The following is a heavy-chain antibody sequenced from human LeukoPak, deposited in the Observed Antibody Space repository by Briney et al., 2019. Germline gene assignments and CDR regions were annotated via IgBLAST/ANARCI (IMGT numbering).Heavy chain of an antibody. D-gene: IGHD2-2*01. CDR3: ARKGCSSISCLYYYYMDV. CDR2: IKQDGSEK. CDR1: GFTFSSYW. V-gene: IGHV3-7*01. J-gene: IGHJ6*03. Sequence: GGSLRLSCAASGFTFSSYWMSWVRQAPGKGLEWVANIKQDGSEKYYVDSVKGRFTISRDNAKNSLYLQMNSLRAEDTAVYYCARKGCSSISCLYYYYMDVWGKGTTVTVSS.